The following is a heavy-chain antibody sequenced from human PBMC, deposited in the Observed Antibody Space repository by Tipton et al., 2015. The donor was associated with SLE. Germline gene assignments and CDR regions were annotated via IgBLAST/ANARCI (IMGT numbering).Heavy chain of an antibody. D-gene: IGHD1-26*01. V-gene: IGHV4-34*01. CDR3: AGMSYPREGYFDY. Sequence: TLSLTCAVYGGSFSGYYWNWIRQPPGKGLEWIGEINHSGGTNYNPSLKSRVTISVDTSKNQFSLKLSSVTAADTAVYYCAGMSYPREGYFDYWGQGTLVTVSS. J-gene: IGHJ4*02. CDR1: GGSFSGYY. CDR2: INHSGGT.